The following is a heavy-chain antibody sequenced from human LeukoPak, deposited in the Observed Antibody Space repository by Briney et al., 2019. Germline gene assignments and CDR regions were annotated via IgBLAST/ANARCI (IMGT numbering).Heavy chain of an antibody. V-gene: IGHV1-18*01. D-gene: IGHD3-22*01. J-gene: IGHJ5*02. CDR1: GYTFTSYG. Sequence: GASVKVSCKASGYTFTSYGISWVRQAPGQGLEWMGWISAYNGNTNYAQKLQGRVTMTTDTSTSTAYMELRSLRPDDTAVYYCARVDIYYDSSGYYSSWFDPWGQGTLVTVSS. CDR3: ARVDIYYDSSGYYSSWFDP. CDR2: ISAYNGNT.